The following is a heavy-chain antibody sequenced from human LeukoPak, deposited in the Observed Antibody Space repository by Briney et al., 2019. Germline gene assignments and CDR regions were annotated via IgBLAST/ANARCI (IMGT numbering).Heavy chain of an antibody. CDR3: ARDPHYDFWSGYLYYFDY. CDR2: IYHSGST. V-gene: IGHV4-38-2*02. J-gene: IGHJ4*02. D-gene: IGHD3-3*01. Sequence: ASETLSLTCTVSGYSISSGYYWGWIRQPPVKGLEWIGSIYHSGSTYYNPSLKSRVTISINTSKNQFSLKLSSVTAADTAVYYCARDPHYDFWSGYLYYFDYWGQGTLVTVSS. CDR1: GYSISSGYY.